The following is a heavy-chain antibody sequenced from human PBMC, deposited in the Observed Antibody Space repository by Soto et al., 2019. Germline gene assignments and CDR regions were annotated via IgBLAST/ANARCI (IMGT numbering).Heavy chain of an antibody. V-gene: IGHV1-8*01. D-gene: IGHD3-22*01. CDR2: MNPNSGNT. CDR1: GYTFTSYD. Sequence: QVQLVQSGAEVKKPGASVKVSCKASGYTFTSYDINWVRQATGQGLEWMGWMNPNSGNTGYAQKFQGRVTMTRDTSISTAYMELSSLRSEDTAVYYCARGGYYYDSSDYYRPFDYWGQGTLVTVSS. CDR3: ARGGYYYDSSDYYRPFDY. J-gene: IGHJ4*02.